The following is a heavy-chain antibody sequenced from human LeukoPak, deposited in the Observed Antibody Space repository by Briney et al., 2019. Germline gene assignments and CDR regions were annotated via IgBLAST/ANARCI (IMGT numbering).Heavy chain of an antibody. D-gene: IGHD4-17*01. CDR1: GFTFSTYG. Sequence: GGSLRLSCAASGFTFSTYGMSWVRQAPGKGLEWVSTISSGGAATYYADSVKGRFTISRDNSKNTLYLQMNSLRAEDTATYYCAKSPIRNYADPKTDCWGQGTLVTVSS. CDR2: ISSGGAAT. V-gene: IGHV3-23*01. CDR3: AKSPIRNYADPKTDC. J-gene: IGHJ4*02.